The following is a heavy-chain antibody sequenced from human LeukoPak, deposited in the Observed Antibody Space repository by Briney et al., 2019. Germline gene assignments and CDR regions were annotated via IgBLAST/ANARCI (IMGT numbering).Heavy chain of an antibody. D-gene: IGHD5-12*01. Sequence: SSETLSLTCTVSGGSISSGDYYWSWIRQPPGKGLEWIGYIYYSGSTYYNPSLKGRVTISVDTSKNQFSLKLSSVTAADTAVYYCARDGRNGGYVSDYWGQGTLVTVSS. CDR2: IYYSGST. J-gene: IGHJ4*02. CDR1: GGSISSGDYY. CDR3: ARDGRNGGYVSDY. V-gene: IGHV4-30-4*08.